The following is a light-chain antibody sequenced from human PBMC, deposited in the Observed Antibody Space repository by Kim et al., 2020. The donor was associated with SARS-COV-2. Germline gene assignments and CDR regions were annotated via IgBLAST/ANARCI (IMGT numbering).Light chain of an antibody. Sequence: ELTQPPSASGTPGQRVAISCSGSSSNIGGNTVNWYQQLPGTAPKLLIFRNTQRPSGVPDRFSGSKSGTSASLAISGLQSEDEADYYCAAWDDSLSGPVFGGGTQLTVL. CDR2: RNT. CDR1: SSNIGGNT. J-gene: IGLJ3*02. V-gene: IGLV1-44*01. CDR3: AAWDDSLSGPV.